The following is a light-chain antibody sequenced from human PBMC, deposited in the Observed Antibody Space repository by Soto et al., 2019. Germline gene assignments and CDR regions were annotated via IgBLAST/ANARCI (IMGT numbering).Light chain of an antibody. CDR3: QQYDNLLS. J-gene: IGKJ5*01. V-gene: IGKV1-33*01. CDR1: QDISNY. Sequence: DIQMTQSPSSLSASVGDRVTITCQASQDISNYLNWYQQKPRKAPKLLIYDASNLETGVPSRFSGSGSGTDFTFTISSLQPEDIATYYCQQYDNLLSFGQGTRLEMK. CDR2: DAS.